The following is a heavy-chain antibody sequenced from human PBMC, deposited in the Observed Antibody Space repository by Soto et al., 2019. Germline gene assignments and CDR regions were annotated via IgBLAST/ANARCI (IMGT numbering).Heavy chain of an antibody. V-gene: IGHV4-38-2*02. CDR2: IYHSGST. CDR3: ARDRTDYGDYGMPSYYYYYYGMDV. D-gene: IGHD4-17*01. J-gene: IGHJ6*02. CDR1: GYSISSGYY. Sequence: PSETLSLTCAVSGYSISSGYYCGWIRQPPGKGLEWIGSIYHSGSTYYNPSLKSRVTISVDTSKNQFSLKLSSVTAADTAVYYCARDRTDYGDYGMPSYYYYYYGMDVWGQGTTVTVSS.